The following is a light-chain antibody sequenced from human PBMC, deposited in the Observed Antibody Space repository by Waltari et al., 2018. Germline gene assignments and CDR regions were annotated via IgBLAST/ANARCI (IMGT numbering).Light chain of an antibody. J-gene: IGLJ1*01. Sequence: QSALTQPASVSGSPGQSITISCTGTTNDVGSYRLVSWYQQHPGKAPKLIIYEVTKRPSGVSNRFSSSKSGNTASLTISGLQAEDEADYHCSSYAGSSTYVFGTGTQVTVL. V-gene: IGLV2-23*02. CDR3: SSYAGSSTYV. CDR2: EVT. CDR1: TNDVGSYRL.